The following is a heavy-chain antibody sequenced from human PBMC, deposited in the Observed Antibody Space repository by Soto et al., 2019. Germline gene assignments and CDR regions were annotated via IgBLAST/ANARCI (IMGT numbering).Heavy chain of an antibody. CDR2: TYYRSKWYN. CDR1: GDSVSSNSAA. V-gene: IGHV6-1*01. J-gene: IGHJ6*03. D-gene: IGHD3-3*01. CDR3: ARSVSYYDFWSGYWGGPIYYYYMDV. Sequence: PSQTLSRTCAISGDSVSSNSAAWNWIRQSPSRGLEWLGRTYYRSKWYNDYAVSVKSRITINPDTSKNQFSLQLNSVTPEDTAVYYCARSVSYYDFWSGYWGGPIYYYYMDVWGKGTTVTVSS.